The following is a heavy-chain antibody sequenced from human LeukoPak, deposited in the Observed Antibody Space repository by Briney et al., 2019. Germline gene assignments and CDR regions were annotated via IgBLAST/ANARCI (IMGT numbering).Heavy chain of an antibody. CDR2: IYYSGNT. V-gene: IGHV4-30-4*08. D-gene: IGHD6-13*01. CDR3: ARSSLSGSSWYFDY. Sequence: SVTLSLTCTVSGDSLSSGDYYWSWIRQPPGKVLEWIGYIYYSGNTYYHPSLQSRVTISVHTSNSEFALNLTSVTAAETAVYYCARSSLSGSSWYFDYWGQGTLVSVSS. J-gene: IGHJ4*02. CDR1: GDSLSSGDYY.